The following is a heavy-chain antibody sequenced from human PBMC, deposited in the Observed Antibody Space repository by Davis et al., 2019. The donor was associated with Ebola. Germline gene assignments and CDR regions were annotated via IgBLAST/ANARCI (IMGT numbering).Heavy chain of an antibody. CDR1: GLTFNNHH. CDR2: LSSSGSFI. V-gene: IGHV3-21*01. Sequence: GESLKISCAASGLTFNNHHMNWVRQAPGKGLEWVASLSSSGSFIYYADSVRGRFSISRDAATSSLYLQMNSLRAAGTAVYYCAAGTAAATFNYWGQGTLVTVSS. CDR3: AAGTAAATFNY. J-gene: IGHJ4*02. D-gene: IGHD6-13*01.